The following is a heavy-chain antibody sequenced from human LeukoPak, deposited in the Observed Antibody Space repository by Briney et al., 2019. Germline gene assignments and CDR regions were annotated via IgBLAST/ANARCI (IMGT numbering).Heavy chain of an antibody. CDR3: ARDRYSGSYYPHYYYGMDV. J-gene: IGHJ6*02. V-gene: IGHV1-69*04. Sequence: SVKVSCKASGGTFSSYAISWVRQAPGQGLEWMGRIIPILGIANYAQKFQGRVTITADKSTSTVYMELSSLRSEDTAVYYCARDRYSGSYYPHYYYGMDVWGQGTTVTVSS. CDR1: GGTFSSYA. CDR2: IIPILGIA. D-gene: IGHD1-26*01.